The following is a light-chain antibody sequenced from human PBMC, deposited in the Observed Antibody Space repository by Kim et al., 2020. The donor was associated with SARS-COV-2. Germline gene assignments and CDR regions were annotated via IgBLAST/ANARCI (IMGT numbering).Light chain of an antibody. CDR1: ITSTGSNV. J-gene: IGLJ3*02. CDR2: SND. CDR3: AAWDDSLKGSV. Sequence: GQVVPTSCTSSITSTGSNVVNWYQQLPGTAPKLLMYSNDSRPSGVPDRFSGSKSGTSASLAISGLQSEDEADYYCAAWDDSLKGSVFGGGTQLTVL. V-gene: IGLV1-44*01.